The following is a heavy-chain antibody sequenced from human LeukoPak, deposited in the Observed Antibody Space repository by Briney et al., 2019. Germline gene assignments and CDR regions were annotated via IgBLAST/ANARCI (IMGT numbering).Heavy chain of an antibody. Sequence: GWSLRLSCAASGFTFSSYGMHWVRQAPGKGLEWVAVIWYDGSNKYYADSVKGRFTISRDNSKNTLYLQMNSLRAEDTAVYYCARPQNYYYYYMDVWGKGTTVTVSS. V-gene: IGHV3-33*01. CDR1: GFTFSSYG. CDR3: ARPQNYYYYYMDV. J-gene: IGHJ6*03. CDR2: IWYDGSNK.